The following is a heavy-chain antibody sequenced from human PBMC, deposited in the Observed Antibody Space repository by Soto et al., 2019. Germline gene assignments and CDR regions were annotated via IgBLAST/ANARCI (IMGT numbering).Heavy chain of an antibody. D-gene: IGHD3-10*01. V-gene: IGHV3-33*01. Sequence: GGSLRLSCAASGFTFSSYGMHWVRQAPGKGLEWVAVIWYDGSNKYYADSVKGRFTISRDNSKNTLYLQMNSLRAEDTAVYYCAREPYGSGSYYSSDYWGQGTLVTVSS. CDR1: GFTFSSYG. CDR2: IWYDGSNK. J-gene: IGHJ4*02. CDR3: AREPYGSGSYYSSDY.